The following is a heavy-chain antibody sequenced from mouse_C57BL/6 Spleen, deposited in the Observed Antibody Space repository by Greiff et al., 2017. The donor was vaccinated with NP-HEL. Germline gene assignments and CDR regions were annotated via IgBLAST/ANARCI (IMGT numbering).Heavy chain of an antibody. CDR3: ARIQDAD. V-gene: IGHV1-69*01. J-gene: IGHJ3*01. CDR2: IDPSDSYT. CDR1: GYTFTSYW. Sequence: QVQLQQPGAELVMPGASVKLSCKASGYTFTSYWMHWVKQRPGQGLEWIGEIDPSDSYTNYNQKFKGKSTLTVDKSSSTAYMQLSSLTSEDSAVYYCARIQDADWGQGTLVTVSA.